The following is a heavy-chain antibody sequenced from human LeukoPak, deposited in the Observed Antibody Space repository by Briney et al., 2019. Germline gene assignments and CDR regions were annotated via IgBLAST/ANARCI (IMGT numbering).Heavy chain of an antibody. CDR3: AKGGYYDFWYDYEARPFDY. V-gene: IGHV3-33*06. CDR2: IGHDGSNT. D-gene: IGHD3-3*01. J-gene: IGHJ4*02. CDR1: GFTFSSYG. Sequence: HPGGSLRLSCAVSGFTFSSYGMHWVRQAPGKGLEWVTVIGHDGSNTYYADSVKGRFTISRDNSKNTLYLQMNSLRAEDTAVYYCAKGGYYDFWYDYEARPFDYWGQGTLVTVSS.